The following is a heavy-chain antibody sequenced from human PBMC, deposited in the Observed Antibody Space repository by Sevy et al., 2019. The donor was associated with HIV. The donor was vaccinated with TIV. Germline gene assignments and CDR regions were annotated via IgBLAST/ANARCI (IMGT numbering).Heavy chain of an antibody. CDR3: EADWGSTRFDY. J-gene: IGHJ4*02. D-gene: IGHD3-9*01. CDR1: GDSISGSSYY. CDR2: IHYTGTT. V-gene: IGHV4-39*01. Sequence: SETLSLTCTVSGDSISGSSYYWGWIRQPPGKGLEWIGSIHYTGTTYYNPSLKSRVSISVDTSKNQFSLKLTSVTAADTAVYYCEADWGSTRFDYWGQGSLVTVSS.